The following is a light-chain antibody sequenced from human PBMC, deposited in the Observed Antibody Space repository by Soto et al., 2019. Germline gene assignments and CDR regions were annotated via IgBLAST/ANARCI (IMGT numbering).Light chain of an antibody. CDR2: DAS. Sequence: DLQITHSPYSLSAAVLYRVTITCQASQNINNYLNWYQQKPGRAPKLLIYDASNLEAGVPSRFRGSGSGTDFTFTISRLQPEDIATYYCQQYENLPTFGQGTRLENK. CDR3: QQYENLPT. V-gene: IGKV1-33*01. CDR1: QNINNY. J-gene: IGKJ5*01.